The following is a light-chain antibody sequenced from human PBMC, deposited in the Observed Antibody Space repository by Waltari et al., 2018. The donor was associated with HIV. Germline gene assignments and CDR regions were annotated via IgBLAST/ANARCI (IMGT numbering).Light chain of an antibody. J-gene: IGLJ1*01. V-gene: IGLV2-18*02. CDR1: SSDVGSYNR. CDR2: EFS. CDR3: SSYTSSSTFDV. Sequence: QSALTQPPSVSGSPGQSVTISCTGTSSDVGSYNRVSWYQQPPGTAPKLMIYEFSNRPSGVPDRFSGSKSGNTASLTISGLQAEDEAGYYCSSYTSSSTFDVFGTGTKVTVL.